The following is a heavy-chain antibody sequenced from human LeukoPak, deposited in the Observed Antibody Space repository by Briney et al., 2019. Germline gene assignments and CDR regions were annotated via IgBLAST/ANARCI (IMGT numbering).Heavy chain of an antibody. J-gene: IGHJ4*02. CDR2: IHHDGRI. CDR3: ARDRVATTPLFDY. V-gene: IGHV4/OR15-8*01. Sequence: SETLSLTCDVSGGSIDSPNWWNWVRQPPGKGLEWIGGIHHDGRINYNPSLKSRLTLSVDKSKNQFSLKLSSVTAADTAVYYCARDRVATTPLFDYWGQGTLVTVSS. CDR1: GGSIDSPNW. D-gene: IGHD1-26*01.